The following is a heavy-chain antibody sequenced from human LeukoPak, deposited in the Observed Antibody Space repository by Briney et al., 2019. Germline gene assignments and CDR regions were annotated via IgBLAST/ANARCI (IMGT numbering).Heavy chain of an antibody. CDR2: ISGSGGST. Sequence: GGSLRLSCAASGFTFSSYAMSWVRQAPGKGLEWVSAISGSGGSTYYADSVKGRFTISRDNSKNTLYLQMNSLRAEDTAVYYCANNRRDGYIKDAFDIWGQGTMVTVSS. CDR1: GFTFSSYA. D-gene: IGHD5-24*01. CDR3: ANNRRDGYIKDAFDI. J-gene: IGHJ3*02. V-gene: IGHV3-23*01.